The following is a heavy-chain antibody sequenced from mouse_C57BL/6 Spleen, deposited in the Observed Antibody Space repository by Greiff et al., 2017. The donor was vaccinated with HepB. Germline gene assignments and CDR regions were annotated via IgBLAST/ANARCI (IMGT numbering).Heavy chain of an antibody. CDR1: GYTFTSYW. CDR2: IYPGSGSN. J-gene: IGHJ1*03. CDR3: ARVTTVVATEYFDV. V-gene: IGHV1-55*01. D-gene: IGHD1-1*01. Sequence: VQLQQPGAELVKPGASVKMSCKASGYTFTSYWITWVKQRPGQGLEWIGDIYPGSGSNNYNEKFKSKATLTVDTSSSTAYMQLSSLTSEDSAVYYCARVTTVVATEYFDVWGTGTTVTVSS.